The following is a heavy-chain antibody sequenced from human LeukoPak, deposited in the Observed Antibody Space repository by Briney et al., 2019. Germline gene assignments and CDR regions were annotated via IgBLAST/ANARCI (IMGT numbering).Heavy chain of an antibody. CDR3: ARAFPTVTTFDY. Sequence: SGPTLVNPTQPPTLTCTFSGFSLSTSGMCVSWIRQPPGKALEWLARIDWGDDKYYSTSLKTRLTISKDTSKNQVVLTMTNMDPVDTATYYCARAFPTVTTFDYWGQGTLVTVSS. V-gene: IGHV2-70*11. CDR1: GFSLSTSGMC. D-gene: IGHD4-17*01. CDR2: IDWGDDK. J-gene: IGHJ4*02.